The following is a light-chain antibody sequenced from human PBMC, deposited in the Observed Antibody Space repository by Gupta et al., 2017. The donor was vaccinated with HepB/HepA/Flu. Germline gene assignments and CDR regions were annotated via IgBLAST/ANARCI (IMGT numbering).Light chain of an antibody. CDR3: CAYADANTWL. Sequence: QSALTQPASVSGSPGQSITISCTGTSSDIGSCNVVSWYQQYPGKAPQLLIYEVTKRHSGVSNRFSGSKSGNTASLTISGLQAEDEADYYCCAYADANTWLFGGGTKLTVL. J-gene: IGLJ3*02. CDR1: SSDIGSCNV. CDR2: EVT. V-gene: IGLV2-23*02.